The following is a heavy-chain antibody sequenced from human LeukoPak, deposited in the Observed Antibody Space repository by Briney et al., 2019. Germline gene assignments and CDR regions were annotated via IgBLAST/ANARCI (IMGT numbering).Heavy chain of an antibody. CDR3: AKDSHWIFDD. D-gene: IGHD2-2*03. CDR2: IGGSGIRT. Sequence: PGGSLRLSCAASGFTFSNYWMHWVRQAPGKGLEWVSGIGGSGIRTYYADSVKGRFTISRDNSKNTLYLQMNSLRDEDTAVYYCAKDSHWIFDDWGQGILVTVSS. V-gene: IGHV3-23*01. J-gene: IGHJ4*02. CDR1: GFTFSNYW.